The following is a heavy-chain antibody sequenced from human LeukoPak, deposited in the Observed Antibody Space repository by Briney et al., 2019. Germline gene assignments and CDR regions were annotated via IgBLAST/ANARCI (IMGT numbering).Heavy chain of an antibody. D-gene: IGHD3-3*01. CDR2: ISGSGGST. V-gene: IGHV3-23*01. J-gene: IGHJ4*02. CDR1: GFTFSSYA. Sequence: GGSLRLSCAAFGFTFSSYAMSWVRQAPGKGLEWVSAISGSGGSTYYADSVKGRFTISRDNSKNTLYLQMNSLRAEDTAVYYCAKDLFGPYYDFWSGYYLWGQGTLVTVSS. CDR3: AKDLFGPYYDFWSGYYL.